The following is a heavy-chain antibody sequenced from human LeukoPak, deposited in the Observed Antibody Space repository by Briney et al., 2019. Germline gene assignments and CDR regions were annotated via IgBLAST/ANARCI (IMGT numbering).Heavy chain of an antibody. Sequence: PGGSLRLSCAASGFTFSSYWMHWVRQAPGKGLVWVSRINGDGSSTSYADSVKGRFSISRDNTRNTVYMQMNSLRVEDTAVYYCARGEVNYGGKPGGDLWGQGTLVTVSS. J-gene: IGHJ4*02. V-gene: IGHV3-74*01. D-gene: IGHD4-17*01. CDR3: ARGEVNYGGKPGGDL. CDR1: GFTFSSYW. CDR2: INGDGSST.